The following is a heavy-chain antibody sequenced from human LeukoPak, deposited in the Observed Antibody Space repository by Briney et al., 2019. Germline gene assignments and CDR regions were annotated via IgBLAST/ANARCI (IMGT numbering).Heavy chain of an antibody. CDR2: IRSDGGST. CDR1: GFTFSSYD. V-gene: IGHV3-23*01. D-gene: IGHD6-13*01. Sequence: GGSLRLSCAAAGFTFSSYDMSWVRQAPGKGLEWVSFIRSDGGSTLYADSVKGRFTISRDNSKNTLYAEMTSLRAEDTAEYYCATLASGYSSPFDYWGQGTLVTVSS. CDR3: ATLASGYSSPFDY. J-gene: IGHJ4*02.